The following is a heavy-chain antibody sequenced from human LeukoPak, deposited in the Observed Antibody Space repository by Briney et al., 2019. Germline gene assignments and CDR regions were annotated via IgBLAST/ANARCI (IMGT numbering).Heavy chain of an antibody. V-gene: IGHV3-7*03. J-gene: IGHJ4*02. D-gene: IGHD3-22*01. CDR1: EFTFSRYW. Sequence: GGSLRLSCVASEFTFSRYWMGWVRQAPGKGLEWVANIRQDGSEKYYVDSVKGRFTISRDNAKNSLYLQMNSLRAADTAVYYCAGAQFYYDSSAYGYDYWGQGTLVTVSS. CDR3: AGAQFYYDSSAYGYDY. CDR2: IRQDGSEK.